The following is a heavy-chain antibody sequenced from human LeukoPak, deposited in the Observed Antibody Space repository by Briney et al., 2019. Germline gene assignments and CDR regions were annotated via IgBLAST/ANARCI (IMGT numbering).Heavy chain of an antibody. Sequence: SETLSLTCSVHGGSFSAYYWSWIRQPPGKGLEWIGEINHSGSTNYNPSLKIRVTISVDTSKNQFSLKLSSVTAADTAVYYCARVHIAVVSPIGNWFDPWGQGTLVTVSS. D-gene: IGHD2-21*01. CDR1: GGSFSAYY. J-gene: IGHJ5*02. CDR2: INHSGST. CDR3: ARVHIAVVSPIGNWFDP. V-gene: IGHV4-34*01.